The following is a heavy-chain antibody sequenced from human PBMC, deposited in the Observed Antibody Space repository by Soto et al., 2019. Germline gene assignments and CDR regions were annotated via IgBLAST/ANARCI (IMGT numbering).Heavy chain of an antibody. CDR1: GGTFRSYS. V-gene: IGHV1-69*13. J-gene: IGHJ6*02. D-gene: IGHD3-22*01. CDR2: IIPIFDIA. CDR3: ARPDEGGYSSNHHYYYALDV. Sequence: SVKVSCKASGGTFRSYSISWVRQAPGQGLEWMGGIIPIFDIANYAQKFQGRVTITADESTSTAYMELSSLGSDDTAVYYCARPDEGGYSSNHHYYYALDVWGQGTTVTVSS.